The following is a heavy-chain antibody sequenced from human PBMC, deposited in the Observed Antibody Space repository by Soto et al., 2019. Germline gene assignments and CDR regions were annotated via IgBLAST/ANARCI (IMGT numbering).Heavy chain of an antibody. CDR2: INAGNGNT. Sequence: ASVKVSCKASGYTFTSYAMHWVRQAPGQMLEGMGWINAGNGNTKYSQKFQGRVTITRDTSASTAYMELSSLRSEDTAVYYCARDYSSSWYRWFNPWGQGTMVTVSS. V-gene: IGHV1-3*01. CDR3: ARDYSSSWYRWFNP. J-gene: IGHJ5*02. CDR1: GYTFTSYA. D-gene: IGHD6-13*01.